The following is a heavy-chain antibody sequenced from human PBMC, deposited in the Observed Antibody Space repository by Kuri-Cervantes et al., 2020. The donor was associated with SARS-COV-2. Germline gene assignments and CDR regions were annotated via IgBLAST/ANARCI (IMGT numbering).Heavy chain of an antibody. CDR1: GFSLSTSGMG. V-gene: IGHV2-5*02. CDR3: AHISSVTSLFHY. Sequence: SGPTLVKPTQTLTLTCTFSGFSLSTSGMGVGWIRQPPGKALEWLALIYWDDDKRYSPSLNNRLTITKDTSKNQVVLTVTNMDPEDTATYFCAHISSVTSLFHYWGQGTLVTVSS. J-gene: IGHJ4*02. CDR2: IYWDDDK. D-gene: IGHD4-23*01.